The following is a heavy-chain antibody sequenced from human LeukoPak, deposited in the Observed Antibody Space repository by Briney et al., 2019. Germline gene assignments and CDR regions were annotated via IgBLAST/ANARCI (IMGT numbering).Heavy chain of an antibody. CDR2: INPNSGGT. CDR1: GFTFTAYD. J-gene: IGHJ5*02. CDR3: AREGGRNLGEYWFDP. Sequence: ASVKVSCKASGFTFTAYDIHWVRQAPGQGLEWMGKINPNSGGTEYTHNFHGRVSTTRDTPISTVYMELARLTSDDTAVYYCAREGGRNLGEYWFDPWGQGTLVTVSS. V-gene: IGHV1-2*02. D-gene: IGHD3-16*01.